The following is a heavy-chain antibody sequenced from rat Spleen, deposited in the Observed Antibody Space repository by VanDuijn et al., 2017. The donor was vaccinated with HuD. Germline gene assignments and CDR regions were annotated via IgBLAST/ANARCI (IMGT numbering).Heavy chain of an antibody. CDR3: TRAMYTTDYYYAKGYYVMIA. CDR1: GFTFSYYY. V-gene: IGHV5-25*01. Sequence: EVQLVESGGGLVQPGRSMKLSCAASGFTFSYYYMAWVRQAPTKGLEWVTSIRTDGNNTYYRDSGKGRFTISRDNAKSTLYLQMNSLRSEDTATYYCTRAMYTTDYYYAKGYYVMIAWGQGTSVTVSS. CDR2: IRTDGNNT. D-gene: IGHD1-6*01. J-gene: IGHJ4*01.